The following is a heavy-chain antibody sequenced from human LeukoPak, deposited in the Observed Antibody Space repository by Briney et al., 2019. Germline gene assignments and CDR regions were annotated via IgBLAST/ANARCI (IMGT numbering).Heavy chain of an antibody. CDR2: IYTSGST. J-gene: IGHJ4*02. CDR3: ARDLSPTVWYFDY. CDR1: GGSISSSSYY. Sequence: SETLSLTCTVSGGSISSSSYYWGWIRQPAGKGLEWIGRIYTSGSTNYNPSLKSRVPMSVDTSKNQFSLKLSSVTAADTAVYYCARDLSPTVWYFDYWGQGTLVTVSS. D-gene: IGHD4-17*01. V-gene: IGHV4-61*02.